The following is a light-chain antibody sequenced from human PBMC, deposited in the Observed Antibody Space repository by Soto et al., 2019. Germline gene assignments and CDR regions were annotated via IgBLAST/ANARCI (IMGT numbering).Light chain of an antibody. Sequence: DIPMTQSPSPLSASVGDRVTITCRASQTIRNYLNWYQQKPGEAPKLLIYAASRLQSGVPSRFSGSGSGTDFTLTINTLQPEDIATYDCQQSYSTPRFGGGTKVEIK. J-gene: IGKJ4*01. CDR3: QQSYSTPR. CDR1: QTIRNY. V-gene: IGKV1-39*01. CDR2: AAS.